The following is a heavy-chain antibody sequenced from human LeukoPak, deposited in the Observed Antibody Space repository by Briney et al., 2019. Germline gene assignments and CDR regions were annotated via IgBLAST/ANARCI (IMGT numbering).Heavy chain of an antibody. CDR2: IYYRGSA. CDR3: ARVRMVRGVPSLDAFDI. J-gene: IGHJ3*02. CDR1: GGSISSYY. D-gene: IGHD3-10*01. V-gene: IGHV4-59*01. Sequence: PSETLSLTCTVSGGSISSYYWSWIRQPPGKGLEWIGYIYYRGSANYNPSLKSRLTISVDTSKNQLSLKLTSVTAEDTAVYYCARVRMVRGVPSLDAFDIWGQGTMVTVSS.